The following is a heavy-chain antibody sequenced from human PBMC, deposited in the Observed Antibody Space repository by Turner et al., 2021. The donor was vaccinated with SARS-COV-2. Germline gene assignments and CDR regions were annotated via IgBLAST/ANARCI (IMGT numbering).Heavy chain of an antibody. Sequence: HLQLQVSVPRLVDPSETLSLTCTVSGGPFRSSRDYRGWNRQPPGKGREWTGSIYYSGSTYYNPSLKSRVTKSVDTYKNQFSLKLSSVTAADTAVYDCAGERRITMVRGVLTYYYGMDVWGQGTTVTVSS. CDR3: AGERRITMVRGVLTYYYGMDV. J-gene: IGHJ6*02. D-gene: IGHD3-10*01. V-gene: IGHV4-39*01. CDR1: GGPFRSSRDY. CDR2: IYYSGST.